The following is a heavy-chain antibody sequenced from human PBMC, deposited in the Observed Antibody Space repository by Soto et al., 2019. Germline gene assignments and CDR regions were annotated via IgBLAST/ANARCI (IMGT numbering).Heavy chain of an antibody. CDR3: VSERGYGHASVPYS. D-gene: IGHD5-18*01. CDR2: ISYDGGLQ. CDR1: GFTFTSYG. Sequence: QAHLVESGGGVVQPGRSLRLSCAASGFTFTSYGMHWVRQAPGTRLEWVAVISYDGGLQHYADSVKGRFTISRDNSEYMVLLQMTSLRAEDTAVYYCVSERGYGHASVPYSWGQGTLVSVYS. J-gene: IGHJ4*02. V-gene: IGHV3-30*03.